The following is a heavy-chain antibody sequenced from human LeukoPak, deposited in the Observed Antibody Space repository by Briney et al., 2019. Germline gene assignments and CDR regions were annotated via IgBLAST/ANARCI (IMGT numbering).Heavy chain of an antibody. V-gene: IGHV1-69*05. CDR2: IIPIFGTA. CDR1: GGTFSSYA. Sequence: SVKVSCKASGGTFSSYAISWVRQAPGQGLEWMGGIIPIFGTANYAQKFQGRVTITTDESTSTAYMELSSLRSEDTAVYYCAKDLGSGYERGYWGQGTLVTVSS. D-gene: IGHD3-22*01. J-gene: IGHJ4*02. CDR3: AKDLGSGYERGY.